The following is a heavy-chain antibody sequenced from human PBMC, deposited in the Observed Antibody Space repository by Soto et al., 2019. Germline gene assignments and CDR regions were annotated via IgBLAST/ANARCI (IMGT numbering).Heavy chain of an antibody. Sequence: SETLSLTCTVSGGSISSYYWSWIRQPPGKGLEWIGYIYYSGSTNYNPSLKSRVTISVDTSKNQFSLKLSSVTAADTAVYYCARSSRGRYYDFWSGVDELEKVSWFDPWGQGTLVTVSS. J-gene: IGHJ5*02. CDR2: IYYSGST. CDR3: ARSSRGRYYDFWSGVDELEKVSWFDP. D-gene: IGHD3-3*01. CDR1: GGSISSYY. V-gene: IGHV4-59*01.